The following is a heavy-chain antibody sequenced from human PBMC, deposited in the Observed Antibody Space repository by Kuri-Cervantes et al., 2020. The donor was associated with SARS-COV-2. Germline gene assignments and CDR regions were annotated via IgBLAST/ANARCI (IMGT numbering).Heavy chain of an antibody. CDR3: TTCKTTHEYSYGYGMDV. CDR1: GFTFRNYA. V-gene: IGHV3-15*07. J-gene: IGHJ6*02. Sequence: GGSLRLSCVASGFTFRNYAMNWVRQAPGKGLEWVGRIKSKTDGGTTDYAAPVKGRFTISRDDSKNTLYLQMNSLKTEDTAVYYCTTCKTTHEYSYGYGMDVWGQGTTVTVSS. D-gene: IGHD5-18*01. CDR2: IKSKTDGGTT.